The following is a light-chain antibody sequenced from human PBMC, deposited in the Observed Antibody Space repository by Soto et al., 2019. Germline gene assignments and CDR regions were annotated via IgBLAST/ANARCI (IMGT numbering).Light chain of an antibody. CDR3: QQYNNWPLT. V-gene: IGKV3-15*01. CDR1: QSVNSD. Sequence: EIVMTQSPATLSVSPGERVTLSCRASQSVNSDLAWYQQKRGQTPRLLILGASTRATGIPARFSGSGSGTEFTLTISSLQSEDFAVYYCQQYNNWPLTFGGGTKVEIK. J-gene: IGKJ4*01. CDR2: GAS.